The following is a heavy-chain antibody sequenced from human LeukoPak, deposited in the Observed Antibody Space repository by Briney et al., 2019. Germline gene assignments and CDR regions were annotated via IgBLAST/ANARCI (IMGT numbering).Heavy chain of an antibody. J-gene: IGHJ4*02. CDR2: ISSDGSIT. V-gene: IGHV3-74*01. Sequence: SGGSLRLSCAASGFTFSNYWMHWVRQAPGKGLVWVSRISSDGSITNYADSVKGRFTISRDNAKNTLYLQMNSLRADDTAVYYCVRTVGSQEYWGQGALVTVSS. CDR3: VRTVGSQEY. CDR1: GFTFSNYW. D-gene: IGHD4-23*01.